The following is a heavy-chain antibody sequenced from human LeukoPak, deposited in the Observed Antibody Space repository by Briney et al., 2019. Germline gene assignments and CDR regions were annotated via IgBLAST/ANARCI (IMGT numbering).Heavy chain of an antibody. CDR2: INPNSGGT. Sequence: ASVKVSCKASGFTFTGYYMHWVRQAHGQGLEWMGWINPNSGGTNYAQKFQGRVTMTRDTSISTAYMELSRLRSDDTAVYYCARIGGSSTSPWYYYYMDVWGKGTTVTISS. V-gene: IGHV1-2*02. CDR3: ARIGGSSTSPWYYYYMDV. J-gene: IGHJ6*03. D-gene: IGHD2-2*01. CDR1: GFTFTGYY.